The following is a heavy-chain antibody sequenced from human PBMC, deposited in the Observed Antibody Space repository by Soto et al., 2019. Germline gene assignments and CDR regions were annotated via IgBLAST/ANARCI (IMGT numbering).Heavy chain of an antibody. D-gene: IGHD3-10*01. CDR3: ARMAAFGSLDWFDP. J-gene: IGHJ5*02. V-gene: IGHV1-8*02. CDR2: MNPGSDDI. Sequence: ASVTVSCKSSAYSFTNCDFFWVRPATGQGLEWIGWMNPGSDDIGYPQKLQGRVTMTSDISKATAYKERCSLRSDDAVLYYCARMAAFGSLDWFDPWGQGTLVTVSS. CDR1: AYSFTNCD.